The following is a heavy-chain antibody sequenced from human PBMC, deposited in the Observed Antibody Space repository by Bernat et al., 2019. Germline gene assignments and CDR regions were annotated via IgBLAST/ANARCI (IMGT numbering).Heavy chain of an antibody. CDR2: LYTNGKT. Sequence: EVQLVESGGGLIQPGGSLTLSCAASGFTVSVNYMSWVRQAPGKGLEWLSVLYTNGKTYYAESVKGRFTIYSDSSENTLYLQMNSLRAEDTAVYYCARDMPPPDQWLPTTWGQGTLVTVSS. V-gene: IGHV3-53*01. CDR1: GFTVSVNY. J-gene: IGHJ4*02. CDR3: ARDMPPPDQWLPTT. D-gene: IGHD6-19*01.